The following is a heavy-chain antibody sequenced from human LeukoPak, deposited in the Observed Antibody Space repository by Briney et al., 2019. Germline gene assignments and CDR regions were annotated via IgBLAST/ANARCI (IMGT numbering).Heavy chain of an antibody. D-gene: IGHD2-15*01. CDR1: GGSIGRGSYY. CDR3: ARGVVAAPQTFDY. V-gene: IGHV4-39*07. Sequence: SETLSLTCSVSGGSIGRGSYYWGWIRQSPGKGLEWIGSIYYSGSTNYNPSLKSRVTISVDTSKNQFSLKLSSVTAADTAVYYCARGVVAAPQTFDYWGQGTLVTVSS. CDR2: IYYSGST. J-gene: IGHJ4*02.